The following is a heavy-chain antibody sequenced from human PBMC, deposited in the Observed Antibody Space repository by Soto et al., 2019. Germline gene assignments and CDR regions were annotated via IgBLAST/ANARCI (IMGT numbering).Heavy chain of an antibody. Sequence: GESLTISCTVFGYAFTGYWIAGLRQRPWKGLEWMGIIYPDDSDTRYSPSFQGQVTISVDKSISTAYLQWSTLKASDTAMYYCARGYCTTTICDPWLDPWGQGTLVTVS. J-gene: IGHJ5*02. D-gene: IGHD2-2*01. CDR2: IYPDDSDT. V-gene: IGHV5-51*01. CDR1: GYAFTGYW. CDR3: ARGYCTTTICDPWLDP.